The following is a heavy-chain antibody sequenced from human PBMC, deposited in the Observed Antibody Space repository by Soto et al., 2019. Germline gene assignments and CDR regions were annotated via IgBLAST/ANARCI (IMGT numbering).Heavy chain of an antibody. D-gene: IGHD2-15*01. J-gene: IGHJ3*02. CDR1: GFTFSDYT. CDR3: ARVGSWGGNAFDI. Sequence: GGSLRLSCASSGFTFSDYTMNSVRQAPGKGLEWVSSITSHNTYIHYGDSVRGRFAISRDNAKNSLYLQMNSLRAEDTAVYYCARVGSWGGNAFDIWGQGTMVTVSS. V-gene: IGHV3-21*01. CDR2: ITSHNTYI.